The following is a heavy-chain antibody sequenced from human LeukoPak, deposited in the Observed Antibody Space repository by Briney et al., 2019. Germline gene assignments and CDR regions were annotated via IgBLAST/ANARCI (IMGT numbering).Heavy chain of an antibody. CDR2: ISGSGDNT. D-gene: IGHD3-9*01. CDR3: ARDREYYDILTGYKVSHYFDY. V-gene: IGHV3-23*01. CDR1: GFTFSNYA. J-gene: IGHJ4*02. Sequence: GGSLRLSCAASGFTFSNYAMSWVRQAPGKGLEWVSAISGSGDNTYYADSVKGRFTVSRDNSKNTLFLQMNSLRAEDTAVYYCARDREYYDILTGYKVSHYFDYWGQGTLVTVSS.